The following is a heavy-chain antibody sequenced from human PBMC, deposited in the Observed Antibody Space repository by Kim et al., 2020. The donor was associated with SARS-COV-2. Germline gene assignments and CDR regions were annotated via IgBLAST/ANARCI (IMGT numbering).Heavy chain of an antibody. D-gene: IGHD5-18*01. CDR3: ARARNVDTAMVGDY. Sequence: ADSVKGRFTISRDNAKNSLYLQMNSLRAEDTALYYCARARNVDTAMVGDYWGQGTLVTVSS. V-gene: IGHV3-9*01. J-gene: IGHJ4*02.